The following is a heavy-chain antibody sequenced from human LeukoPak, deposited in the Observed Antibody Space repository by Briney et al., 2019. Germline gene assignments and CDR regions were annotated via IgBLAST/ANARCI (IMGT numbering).Heavy chain of an antibody. CDR3: ARDRRLRLGELSSYYFDY. CDR1: GYTFTGYY. V-gene: IGHV1-2*04. J-gene: IGHJ4*02. CDR2: INPNSGGT. D-gene: IGHD3-16*02. Sequence: ASVKVSCKASGYTFTGYYIHWVRQAPGQGLEWMGWINPNSGGTNYAQKFQGWVTMTRDTSISTAYMELSRLTSDDTAVYYCARDRRLRLGELSSYYFDYWGQGTLVTVSS.